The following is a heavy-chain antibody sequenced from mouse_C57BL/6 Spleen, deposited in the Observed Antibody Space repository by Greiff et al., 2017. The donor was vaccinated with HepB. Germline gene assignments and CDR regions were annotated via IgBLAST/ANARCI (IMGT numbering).Heavy chain of an antibody. Sequence: VQLQQPGAELVRPGTSVKLSCKASGYTFTSYWMHWVKQRPGQGLEWIGVIDPSDSYTNYNQKFKGKATLTVDTSSSTAYMQLSSLTSEDSAVYYCAIEEGDYGSRDFDVWGTGTTVTVSS. D-gene: IGHD1-1*01. CDR3: AIEEGDYGSRDFDV. CDR1: GYTFTSYW. CDR2: IDPSDSYT. J-gene: IGHJ1*03. V-gene: IGHV1-59*01.